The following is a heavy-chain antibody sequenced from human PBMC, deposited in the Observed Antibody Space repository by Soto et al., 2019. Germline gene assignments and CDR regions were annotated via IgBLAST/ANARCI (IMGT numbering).Heavy chain of an antibody. D-gene: IGHD4-17*01. J-gene: IGHJ4*02. Sequence: GESLKISCKGSGYSFTGYWIGWVRQMPGKGLEWMGIIYPGDSDTRYSPSFQGQVTISADKSISTAYPQWSSLKASDTAMYYCARSRHYGGNSPVFGYWGQGTLVTVSS. CDR2: IYPGDSDT. CDR1: GYSFTGYW. V-gene: IGHV5-51*01. CDR3: ARSRHYGGNSPVFGY.